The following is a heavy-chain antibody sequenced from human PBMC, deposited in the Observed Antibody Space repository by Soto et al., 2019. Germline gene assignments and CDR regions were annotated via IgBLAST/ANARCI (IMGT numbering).Heavy chain of an antibody. CDR2: IYYSGST. CDR1: GGSISSSSYY. J-gene: IGHJ4*02. Sequence: PSETLSLTCTVSGGSISSSSYYWGWIRQPPGKGLEWIGSIYYSGSTYYNPSLKSRVTISVDTSKNQFSLKLSSVTAADTAVYYCARHPGLYDYVWGSYRPLEYYFDYWGQGTLVTVSS. V-gene: IGHV4-39*01. D-gene: IGHD3-16*02. CDR3: ARHPGLYDYVWGSYRPLEYYFDY.